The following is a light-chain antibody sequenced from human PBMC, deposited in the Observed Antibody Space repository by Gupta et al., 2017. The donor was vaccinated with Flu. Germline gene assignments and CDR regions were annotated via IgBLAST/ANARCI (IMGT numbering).Light chain of an antibody. V-gene: IGKV1-5*03. Sequence: PSTLSASVGYRVTITCRASQSISSWLAWYQQKPGKAPKLLIYKASILESGVPSRFSGSGSGTEFTLTISSLQPDDLAAYYCQQYEADPLTFGGGTKLEIK. J-gene: IGKJ4*01. CDR2: KAS. CDR3: QQYEADPLT. CDR1: QSISSW.